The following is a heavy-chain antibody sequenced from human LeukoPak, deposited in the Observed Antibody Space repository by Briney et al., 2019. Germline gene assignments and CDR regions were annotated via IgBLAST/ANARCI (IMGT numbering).Heavy chain of an antibody. Sequence: GASVKVSCKASGGTFSNYAINWVRQAPGQGLEWMGWINTNTGNPTYAQGFTGRFVFSLDTSVSTAYLRISSLKAEDTAVYYCARGGYDSSGYLEYYFDYWGQGTLVTVSS. CDR2: INTNTGNP. J-gene: IGHJ4*02. CDR3: ARGGYDSSGYLEYYFDY. D-gene: IGHD3-22*01. CDR1: GGTFSNYA. V-gene: IGHV7-4-1*02.